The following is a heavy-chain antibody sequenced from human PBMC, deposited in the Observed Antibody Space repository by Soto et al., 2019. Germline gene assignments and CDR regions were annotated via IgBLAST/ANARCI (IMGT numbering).Heavy chain of an antibody. CDR2: VTSRGETT. Sequence: EVQLLQSGGGLVQPGGSLRLSCAASGFIFSNYAMNWVRQAPGKGLECVSIVTSRGETTYYADSVKGRFTISRDNSKNTRCLQVNSLTAENTPVYYCAKDRLGGGLDYWGQGTLVSVSS. J-gene: IGHJ4*02. CDR3: AKDRLGGGLDY. D-gene: IGHD3-16*01. CDR1: GFIFSNYA. V-gene: IGHV3-23*01.